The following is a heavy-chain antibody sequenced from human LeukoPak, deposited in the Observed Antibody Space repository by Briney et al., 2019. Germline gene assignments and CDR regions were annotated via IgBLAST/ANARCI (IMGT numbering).Heavy chain of an antibody. V-gene: IGHV3-23*05. CDR1: GFSISTYA. D-gene: IGHD2-15*01. Sequence: GGSLRLSCAASGFSISTYAMAWVRQAPGKGLEWVSSLSSGRSPSYADSLKGRLTMSSDYAKNSLYLRVDNLRAEDTATYYCARQLGYCSAGTCYFDSWGQGTRVAVSS. J-gene: IGHJ4*02. CDR3: ARQLGYCSAGTCYFDS. CDR2: LSSGRSP.